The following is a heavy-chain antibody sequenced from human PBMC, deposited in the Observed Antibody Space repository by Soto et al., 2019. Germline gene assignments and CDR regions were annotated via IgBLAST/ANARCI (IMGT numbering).Heavy chain of an antibody. V-gene: IGHV3-9*01. D-gene: IGHD6-6*01. J-gene: IGHJ5*02. Sequence: EVQLVESGGGLVQPGRSLRLSCAASGFTFDDYAMHWVGQAPGKGLEWASGISWNSGSIGYADSVKGRFTISRDNAKNSLYLQMNSLRAEDTALYYCAKDGGIAARLRYLSLGGLDPWGQGTLVTVSS. CDR3: AKDGGIAARLRYLSLGGLDP. CDR2: ISWNSGSI. CDR1: GFTFDDYA.